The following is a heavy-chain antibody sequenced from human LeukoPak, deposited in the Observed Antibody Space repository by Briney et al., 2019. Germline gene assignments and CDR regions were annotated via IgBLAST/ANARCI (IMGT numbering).Heavy chain of an antibody. CDR1: GDSISNSYW. J-gene: IGHJ4*02. V-gene: IGHV4-4*02. CDR2: VYHSAST. Sequence: SETLSLTCAVSGDSISNSYWWTWVRQPPGRGLEGMGEVYHSASTNYTQSLKSRVTISVDKPNNQFSLRLSSVTAADTAVCYCARDLPGSGVNCDQWGQGTLVPVSS. CDR3: ARDLPGSGVNCDQ. D-gene: IGHD3-10*01.